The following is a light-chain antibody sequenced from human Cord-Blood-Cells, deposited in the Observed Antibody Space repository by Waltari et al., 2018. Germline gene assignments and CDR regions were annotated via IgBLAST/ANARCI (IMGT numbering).Light chain of an antibody. CDR3: EQYNSYPWT. Sequence: DIQMTKSPSNLCAYVEDRVPITCRASQSISSLLAWYQRKPGKAPKPQIYKASILESGLTSRFSRSVSGTEFTLTNSSLQPADSATYYCEQYNSYPWTFDHWTKVEIK. J-gene: IGKJ1*01. CDR1: QSISSL. CDR2: KAS. V-gene: IGKV1-5*03.